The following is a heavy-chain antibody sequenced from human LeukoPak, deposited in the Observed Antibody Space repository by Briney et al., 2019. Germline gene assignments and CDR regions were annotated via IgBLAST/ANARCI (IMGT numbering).Heavy chain of an antibody. D-gene: IGHD3-3*01. V-gene: IGHV1-2*02. CDR2: INPNSGGT. CDR3: ARGYYDFWSGYYGCGVY. J-gene: IGHJ4*02. CDR1: GYTFTGYY. Sequence: ASVKVSCKASGYTFTGYYMHWVRQAPGQGLEWMGWINPNSGGTNYAQKFQGRVTMTRDTSISTAYMELSRLRSDDTAVYYCARGYYDFWSGYYGCGVYWGQGTLVTVSS.